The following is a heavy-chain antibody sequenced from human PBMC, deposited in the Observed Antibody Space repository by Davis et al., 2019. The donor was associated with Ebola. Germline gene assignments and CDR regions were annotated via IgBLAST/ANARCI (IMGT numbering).Heavy chain of an antibody. CDR1: GYTFTGYY. CDR3: ARAPNGGRDGMDV. CDR2: INPNSGGT. D-gene: IGHD3-16*01. Sequence: ASVKVSCKASGYTFTGYYMHWVRQAPGQGLEWMGWINPNSGGTNYAQKFQGWVTMTRDTSISTAYMELSRLRADDTAVYYCARAPNGGRDGMDVWGQGTTVTVSS. V-gene: IGHV1-2*04. J-gene: IGHJ6*02.